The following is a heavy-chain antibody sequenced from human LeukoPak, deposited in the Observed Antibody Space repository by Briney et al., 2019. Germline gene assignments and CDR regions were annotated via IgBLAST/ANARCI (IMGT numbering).Heavy chain of an antibody. J-gene: IGHJ3*02. CDR3: ARGYKGSGYPFYDAFDI. D-gene: IGHD3-3*01. CDR2: IYYSGST. CDR1: GGSISSYY. Sequence: SETLSLTCTVSGGSISSYYWSWIRQSPGRGLEYIGYIYYSGSTNYNPSLKSRVTISVDTSKNQFSLRLSSVTAADTAVYYCARGYKGSGYPFYDAFDIWGQGTMVTVSS. V-gene: IGHV4-59*01.